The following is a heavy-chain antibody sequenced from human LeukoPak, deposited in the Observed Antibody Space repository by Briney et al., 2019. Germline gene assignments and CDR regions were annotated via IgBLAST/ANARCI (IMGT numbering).Heavy chain of an antibody. J-gene: IGHJ3*02. CDR3: ARNYDSSGYYYDADAFDI. CDR1: GFTFSSYS. V-gene: IGHV3-21*01. D-gene: IGHD3-22*01. Sequence: KPGGSLRLSCAASGFTFSSYSMNWVRQAPGKGLEWVSSISSSSSYIYYADSVKGRFTISRDNAKNSLYLQMNSLRAEDTAVYYCARNYDSSGYYYDADAFDIWGQGTMVTDSS. CDR2: ISSSSSYI.